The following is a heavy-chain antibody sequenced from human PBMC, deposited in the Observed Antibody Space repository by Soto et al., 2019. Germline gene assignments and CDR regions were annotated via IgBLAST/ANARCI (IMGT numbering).Heavy chain of an antibody. D-gene: IGHD4-17*01. V-gene: IGHV4-30-2*01. CDR2: IYHSGST. CDR3: ARAHYGDYGYGMDV. CDR1: GGSISSGGYS. J-gene: IGHJ6*02. Sequence: QLQLQESGSGLVKPSQTLSLTCAVSGGSISSGGYSWSWIRQPPGKGLEWIGYIYHSGSTYYNPSLKSRVTIAVDRSKNLFSLKLRSVTAADTAVHYCARAHYGDYGYGMDVWGQGTTVTVSS.